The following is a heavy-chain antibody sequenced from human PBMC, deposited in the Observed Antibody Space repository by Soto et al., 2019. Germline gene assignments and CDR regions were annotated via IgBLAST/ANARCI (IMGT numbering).Heavy chain of an antibody. CDR3: ASVETERYYDGMDV. V-gene: IGHV1-69*12. D-gene: IGHD2-15*01. Sequence: QVQLVQSGAEVKKPGSSVKVSCKASGGTFSSYAISWVRRAPGQGLEWMGGIIPIFRTADYAQKFQGSVTTTADESTSTAYMELSSLRSEDTAVYYCASVETERYYDGMDVWGQGTTVTVSS. J-gene: IGHJ6*02. CDR2: IIPIFRTA. CDR1: GGTFSSYA.